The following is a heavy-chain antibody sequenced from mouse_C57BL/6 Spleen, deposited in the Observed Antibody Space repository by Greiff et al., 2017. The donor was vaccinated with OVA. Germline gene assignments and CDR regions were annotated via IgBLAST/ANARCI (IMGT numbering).Heavy chain of an antibody. CDR3: ARYRGDYDDGAWFAY. CDR1: GFTFTDYY. CDR2: IRNKANGYTT. Sequence: EVQGVESGGGLVQPGGSLSLSCAASGFTFTDYYMSWVRQPPGKALEWLGFIRNKANGYTTEYSASVKGRFTISRDNSQSILYLQMNALRAEDSATYYCARYRGDYDDGAWFAYWGQGTLVTVSA. V-gene: IGHV7-3*01. J-gene: IGHJ3*01. D-gene: IGHD2-4*01.